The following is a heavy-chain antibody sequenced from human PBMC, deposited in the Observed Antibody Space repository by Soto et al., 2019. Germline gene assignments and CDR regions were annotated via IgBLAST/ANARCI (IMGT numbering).Heavy chain of an antibody. D-gene: IGHD5-12*01. J-gene: IGHJ5*02. CDR3: AKDGGADGYFGNWLDP. CDR1: GGTFSNYA. V-gene: IGHV1-69*15. Sequence: QVHLVQSGAEVKKPGSSVNVSCKASGGTFSNYAITWVRQAPGQGLEWVGRIIPIFGTTNVAQKFQGRVTMTADESTTTADMELSGLRSDDTAVYYCAKDGGADGYFGNWLDPWGQGTLVTVSS. CDR2: IIPIFGTT.